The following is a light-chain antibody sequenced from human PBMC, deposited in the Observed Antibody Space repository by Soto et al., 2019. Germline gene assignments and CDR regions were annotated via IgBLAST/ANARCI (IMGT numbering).Light chain of an antibody. CDR2: HAS. J-gene: IGKJ4*01. CDR1: QSVSSY. Sequence: EIVLTQSPVTLSLSPGESATLSCRASQSVSSYLAWYQHKPGQAPSLLIYHASKRATGIPARFSGSGSGTVFTLTISSLEPEDFAVYYCQQHTSWPLTFGGGAKAAIK. CDR3: QQHTSWPLT. V-gene: IGKV3-11*01.